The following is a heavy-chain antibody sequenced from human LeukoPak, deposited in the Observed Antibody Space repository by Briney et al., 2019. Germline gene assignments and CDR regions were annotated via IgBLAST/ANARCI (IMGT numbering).Heavy chain of an antibody. CDR2: IKQDGSEK. J-gene: IGHJ4*02. D-gene: IGHD6-13*01. V-gene: IGHV3-7*04. CDR1: GFTFSSYW. Sequence: GGSLRLSCAASGFTFSSYWMSWVRRASGKGLEWVANIKQDGSEKYYVDSVKGRFTISRDNAKNSLYLQMHSLRAEDTAVYYCARGTIAAAGYYYFDYWGQGTQVTVSS. CDR3: ARGTIAAAGYYYFDY.